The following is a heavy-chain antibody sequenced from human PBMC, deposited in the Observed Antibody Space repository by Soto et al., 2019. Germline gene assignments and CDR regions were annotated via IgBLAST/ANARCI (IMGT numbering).Heavy chain of an antibody. CDR1: GGSFSGYY. J-gene: IGHJ6*03. V-gene: IGHV4-34*01. CDR2: INHSGST. D-gene: IGHD3-3*01. CDR3: ARRPSITIFGVVYYYYMDV. Sequence: PSETLSLTCAVYGGSFSGYYWSWIRQPPGKGLEWIGEINHSGSTNYNPSLKSRVTISVDTSKNQFSLKLSSVTAADTAVYYCARRPSITIFGVVYYYYMDVWGKGTTVTVSS.